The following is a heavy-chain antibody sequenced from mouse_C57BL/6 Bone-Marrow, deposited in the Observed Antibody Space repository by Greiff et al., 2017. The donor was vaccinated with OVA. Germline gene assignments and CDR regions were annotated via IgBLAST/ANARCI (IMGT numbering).Heavy chain of an antibody. CDR3: ARSADWDFYYAMDY. V-gene: IGHV1-81*01. CDR1: GYTFTSYG. CDR2: IYPRGGNT. J-gene: IGHJ4*01. Sequence: VKLMESGAELARPGASVKLSCKASGYTFTSYGISWVKQRTGQGLEWIGEIYPRGGNTYYNEKFKGKATLTADKSSSTAYMELRSLTSEDSAVYFCARSADWDFYYAMDYWGQGTSVTVSS. D-gene: IGHD4-1*01.